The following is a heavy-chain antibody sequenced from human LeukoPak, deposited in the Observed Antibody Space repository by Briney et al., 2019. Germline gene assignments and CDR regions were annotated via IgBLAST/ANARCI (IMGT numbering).Heavy chain of an antibody. CDR2: IKQDGSEK. CDR1: GFTFSSYW. CDR3: AREGGYYYDSSDRGDYYGMDV. V-gene: IGHV3-7*01. Sequence: GGSLRLSWAASGFTFSSYWMSWVRQAPGKGLEWVANIKQDGSEKYYVDSVKGRFTISRDNAKNSLYLQMNSLRAEDTAVYYCAREGGYYYDSSDRGDYYGMDVWGQGTTVTVSS. D-gene: IGHD3-22*01. J-gene: IGHJ6*02.